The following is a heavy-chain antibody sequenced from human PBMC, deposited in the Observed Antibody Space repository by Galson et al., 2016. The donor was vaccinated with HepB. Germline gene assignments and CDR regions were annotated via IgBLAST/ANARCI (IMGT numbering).Heavy chain of an antibody. D-gene: IGHD4/OR15-4a*01. CDR1: GFTFSRAW. J-gene: IGHJ4*02. V-gene: IGHV3-7*03. Sequence: SLRLSCAASGFTFSRAWMDWVRQAPGKGLEWVANMKEDGSEKYYADSVKGRFSISSDGVKNSLSLDMTSLRGEDTAVYYCARDRPYGDPHFDYWGQGALVTVSS. CDR2: MKEDGSEK. CDR3: ARDRPYGDPHFDY.